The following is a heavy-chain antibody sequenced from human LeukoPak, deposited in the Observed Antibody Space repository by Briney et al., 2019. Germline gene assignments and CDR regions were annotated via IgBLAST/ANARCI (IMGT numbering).Heavy chain of an antibody. Sequence: GGSLRLSCTESGFTFSIYGMYWVRQAPGKGLEWVAFIRHDGTIKYYADSVKGRFTISRDNSENTLYLQLNSLRAEDTAVYYCAKDSLTDIDYWGQGTLVTVSS. J-gene: IGHJ4*02. CDR1: GFTFSIYG. CDR3: AKDSLTDIDY. V-gene: IGHV3-30*02. D-gene: IGHD3-9*01. CDR2: IRHDGTIK.